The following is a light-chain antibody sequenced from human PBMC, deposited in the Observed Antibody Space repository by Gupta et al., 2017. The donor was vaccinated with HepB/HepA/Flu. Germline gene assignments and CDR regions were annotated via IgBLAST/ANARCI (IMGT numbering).Light chain of an antibody. CDR1: SGHSNYA. CDR3: QTWGTGIRV. CDR2: LNSDGSH. J-gene: IGLJ2*01. V-gene: IGLV4-69*01. Sequence: QLVLTQSPSASASLGPSVNLTCTLSSGHSNYAIAWHQQQPEKGPRYLMKLNSDGSHRKGDGIPDRFSGSSSGAERYLTISSLQSEDEADYYCQTWGTGIRVFGGGTKLTVL.